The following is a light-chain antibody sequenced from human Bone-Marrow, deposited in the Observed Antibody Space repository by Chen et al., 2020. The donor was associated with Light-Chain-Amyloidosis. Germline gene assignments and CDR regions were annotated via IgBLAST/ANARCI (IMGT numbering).Light chain of an antibody. CDR2: DAS. J-gene: IGKJ3*01. CDR1: QCVSSS. Sequence: EIVLTQSPATLSLSPGERATLSCRTSQCVSSSLSWYQQKPAQAPRLLIDDASNRATGIPARFSGSGSGTDFILTLSSLGPEDFAIYYCQQRSNWRFTFGPWTRVDIK. V-gene: IGKV3-11*01. CDR3: QQRSNWRFT.